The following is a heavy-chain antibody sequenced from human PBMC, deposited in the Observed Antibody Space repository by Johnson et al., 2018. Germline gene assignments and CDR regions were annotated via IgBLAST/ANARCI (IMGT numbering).Heavy chain of an antibody. V-gene: IGHV1-3*01. CDR3: ATGTEDYYQYYLDV. J-gene: IGHJ6*03. CDR2: INAGNGNT. Sequence: QVQLVQSGAEVKKPGASVKVSCKASGYTFSAYAMHWVRQAPGQRLEWMGRINAGNGNTKDPKKFQGRVTITRDTSATTAYMELKSLRSEDTAIYYCATGTEDYYQYYLDVWGKWTTVTVSS. D-gene: IGHD1/OR15-1a*01. CDR1: GYTFSAYA.